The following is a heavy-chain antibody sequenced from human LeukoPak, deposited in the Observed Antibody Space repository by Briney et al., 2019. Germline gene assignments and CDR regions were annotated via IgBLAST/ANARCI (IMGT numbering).Heavy chain of an antibody. CDR1: GFTLSRHA. CDR2: ISFGGSPK. D-gene: IGHD5-12*01. V-gene: IGHV3-30*04. CDR3: AREGASNGYHYGMDV. J-gene: IGHJ6*02. Sequence: GRSLRLSCAASGFTLSRHAMHWVRQAPGKGLEWVALISFGGSPKYYADSVKGRFTISRDNSKNTLFLQMSSLKAEDTAVYYCAREGASNGYHYGMDVWGQGTTVSVS.